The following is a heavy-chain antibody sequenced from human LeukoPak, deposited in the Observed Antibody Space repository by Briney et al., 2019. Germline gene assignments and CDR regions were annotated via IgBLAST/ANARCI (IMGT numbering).Heavy chain of an antibody. Sequence: PSETLSLTGAVYGGSFSGYYWSWIRQPPGKGLEWIGEINHSGSTNYNPSLKSRVTISVDTSKNQFSLKLSSVTAADTAVYYCAREARGQLLYWFDPWGQGTLVTVSS. CDR1: GGSFSGYY. V-gene: IGHV4-34*01. D-gene: IGHD2-2*01. J-gene: IGHJ5*02. CDR3: AREARGQLLYWFDP. CDR2: INHSGST.